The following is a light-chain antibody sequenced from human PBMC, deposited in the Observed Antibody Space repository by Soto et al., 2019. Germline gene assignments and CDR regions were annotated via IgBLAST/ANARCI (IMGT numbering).Light chain of an antibody. J-gene: IGKJ4*01. V-gene: IGKV1-6*01. CDR1: QGIRND. CDR2: AAS. Sequence: AIQMTQSPSSLSASVGDRVTITCRASQGIRNDLGWYQQKPGKAPKLLIYAASSLQSVVPSRFSGSGSGTDFTLTISSMQPEDFATYYCLQEYNYPLTLGGGTKVEIK. CDR3: LQEYNYPLT.